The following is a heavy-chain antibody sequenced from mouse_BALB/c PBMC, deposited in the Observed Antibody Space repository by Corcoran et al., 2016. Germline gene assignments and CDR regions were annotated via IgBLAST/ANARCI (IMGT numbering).Heavy chain of an antibody. CDR2: IYWDDDK. D-gene: IGHD4-1*01. CDR1: GFSLSTSGMG. J-gene: IGHJ3*01. V-gene: IGHV8-12*01. CDR3: ARSEANWDGFAY. Sequence: QVTLKESGPGILQPSQTLSLTCSFSGFSLSTSGMGVSWIRQPSGKGLEWLAHIYWDDDKRYNPSLKSRLTISKDTSRNQVFLKITSVDTADTATYYCARSEANWDGFAYWGQGTLVTVSA.